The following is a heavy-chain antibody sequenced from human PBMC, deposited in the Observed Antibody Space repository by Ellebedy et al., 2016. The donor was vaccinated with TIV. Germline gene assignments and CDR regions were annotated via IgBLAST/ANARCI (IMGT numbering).Heavy chain of an antibody. CDR3: ARDSRGYSYGPYFDY. CDR1: GFTFSSYA. CDR2: ISYDGSNK. Sequence: GESLKISCAASGFTFSSYAMHWVRQAPGKGLEWVAVISYDGSNKYYADSVKGRFTISRDNSKNTLYLQMNSLRAEDTAVYYCARDSRGYSYGPYFDYWGQGTLVTVSS. J-gene: IGHJ4*02. D-gene: IGHD5-18*01. V-gene: IGHV3-30*01.